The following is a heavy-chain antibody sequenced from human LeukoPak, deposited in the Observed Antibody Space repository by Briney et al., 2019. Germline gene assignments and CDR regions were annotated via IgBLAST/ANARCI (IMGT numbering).Heavy chain of an antibody. CDR3: ARGIYVDSISWHFDL. Sequence: TGGSLRLSCAASGFTFSSYAMSWVRQAPGKGLEWVSDINGSGGSTYYADSVKGRFTISRDNSQNTLYLQLNSLRAEDTAVYYCARGIYVDSISWHFDLWGRGTLVTVSS. J-gene: IGHJ2*01. CDR1: GFTFSSYA. CDR2: INGSGGST. V-gene: IGHV3-23*01. D-gene: IGHD4-17*01.